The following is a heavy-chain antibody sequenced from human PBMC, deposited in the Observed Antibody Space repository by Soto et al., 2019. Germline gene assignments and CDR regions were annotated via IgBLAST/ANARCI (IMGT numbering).Heavy chain of an antibody. Sequence: GGSLRLSCAASGFTFSSYAMSWVRQAPGKGLEWVSAISGSGGSTYYADSVKGRFTISRDNSKNTLYLQMNSLRAEDTAVYYCAKKEYYYDSSGYYSFDYRGQGTLVTVSS. CDR1: GFTFSSYA. V-gene: IGHV3-23*01. CDR3: AKKEYYYDSSGYYSFDY. D-gene: IGHD3-22*01. J-gene: IGHJ4*02. CDR2: ISGSGGST.